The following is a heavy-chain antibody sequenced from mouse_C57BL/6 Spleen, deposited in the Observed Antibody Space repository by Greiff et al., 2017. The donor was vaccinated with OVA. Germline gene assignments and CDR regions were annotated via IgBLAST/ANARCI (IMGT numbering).Heavy chain of an antibody. J-gene: IGHJ4*01. V-gene: IGHV5-4*01. Sequence: VQLKESGGGLVKPGGSLKLSCAASGFTFSSYAMSWVRQTPEKRLEWVATISDGGSYTYYPDNVKGRFTISRDNAKNNLYLQMSHLKSEDTAMYYCARDRRALTGTDYYAMDYWGQGTSVTVSS. CDR1: GFTFSSYA. CDR3: ARDRRALTGTDYYAMDY. CDR2: ISDGGSYT. D-gene: IGHD4-1*01.